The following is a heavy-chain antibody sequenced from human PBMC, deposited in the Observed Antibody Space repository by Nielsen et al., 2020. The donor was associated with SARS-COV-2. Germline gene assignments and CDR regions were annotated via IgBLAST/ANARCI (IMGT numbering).Heavy chain of an antibody. CDR1: GFSFRSYG. CDR2: ISDSGGST. CDR3: ARSEGPYKYFDP. Sequence: GGSLRLSCAASGFSFRSYGLSWVRQAPGKGLEWVSAISDSGGSTYYADSVKGRFTISRDNSKNTLYLQMNSLRAEDTAVYYCARSEGPYKYFDPWGQGTLVTVSS. V-gene: IGHV3-23*01. J-gene: IGHJ5*02. D-gene: IGHD5-24*01.